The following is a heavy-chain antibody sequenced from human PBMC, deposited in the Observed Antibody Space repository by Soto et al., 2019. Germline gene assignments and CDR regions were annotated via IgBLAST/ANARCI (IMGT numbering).Heavy chain of an antibody. D-gene: IGHD4-17*01. V-gene: IGHV3-23*01. J-gene: IGHJ6*02. CDR2: ISDAAGSA. CDR1: GFTFISYV. CDR3: ARPYGGKIGDAPDL. Sequence: GGSLRLSCVASGFTFISYVMSWVRQVPGKGLEWVSTISDAAGSAYYVDSVKGRFTISRDNSKKTLYLQMNSLRAEDSAVYNCARPYGGKIGDAPDLWGQGTTVTVSS.